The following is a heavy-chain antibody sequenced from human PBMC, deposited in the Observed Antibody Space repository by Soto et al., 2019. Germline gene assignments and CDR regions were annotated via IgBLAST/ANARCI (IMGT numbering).Heavy chain of an antibody. CDR3: ASHSRIVVVPDHYYYGMDV. CDR1: GGTFSSYA. D-gene: IGHD2-2*01. V-gene: IGHV1-69*13. Sequence: SVEVSCKASGGTFSSYAISWVRQAPGQGLEWMGGIIPIFGTANYAQKFQGRVTITADESTSTAYMELSSLRSEDTAVYYCASHSRIVVVPDHYYYGMDVWGQGTTVTVSS. CDR2: IIPIFGTA. J-gene: IGHJ6*02.